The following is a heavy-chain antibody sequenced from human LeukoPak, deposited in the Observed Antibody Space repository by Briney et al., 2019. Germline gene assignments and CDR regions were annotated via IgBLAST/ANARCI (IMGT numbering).Heavy chain of an antibody. CDR1: GFTFSSYS. Sequence: GGSLRLSCAASGFTFSSYSMNWVRQAPGKGLEWVSSISSSSSYIYYADSVKGRFTISRDNAKNSLYLQMNSLRAEDTAVYYCARDQGSSWYQGYFDYWGQGTLVTVSS. CDR3: ARDQGSSWYQGYFDY. J-gene: IGHJ4*02. CDR2: ISSSSSYI. V-gene: IGHV3-21*01. D-gene: IGHD6-13*01.